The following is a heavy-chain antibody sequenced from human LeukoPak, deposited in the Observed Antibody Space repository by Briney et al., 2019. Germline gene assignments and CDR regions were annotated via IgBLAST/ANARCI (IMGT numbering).Heavy chain of an antibody. CDR1: GFTFSSYA. Sequence: GGSLRLSCAASGFTFSSYAMSWVRQAPGKGLEWVSAISGSGGSTCYADSVKGRFTISRDNSKNTLYLQMNSLRAEDTAVYYCAKGPYCGGDCYSGPIDYWGQGTLVTVSS. J-gene: IGHJ4*02. V-gene: IGHV3-23*01. CDR3: AKGPYCGGDCYSGPIDY. CDR2: ISGSGGST. D-gene: IGHD2-21*02.